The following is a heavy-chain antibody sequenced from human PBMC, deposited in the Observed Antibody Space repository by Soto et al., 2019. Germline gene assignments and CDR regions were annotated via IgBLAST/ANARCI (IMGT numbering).Heavy chain of an antibody. CDR1: GGSFSGYY. V-gene: IGHV4-34*01. CDR3: ASGISGSDTFYYYYYYYMDV. D-gene: IGHD5-12*01. CDR2: INHSGST. Sequence: QVQLQQWGAGLLKPSETLSLACAVYGGSFSGYYWSWIRQPPGKGLEWIGEINHSGSTNYNPSLQSRVTISVDTSKNQFSLKLSSVTAADTAVYYCASGISGSDTFYYYYYYYMDVWGKGTTVTVSS. J-gene: IGHJ6*03.